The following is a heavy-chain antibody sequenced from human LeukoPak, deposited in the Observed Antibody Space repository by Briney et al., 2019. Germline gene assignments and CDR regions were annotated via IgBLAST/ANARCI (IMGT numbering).Heavy chain of an antibody. Sequence: GGSLRLSCSASGFTISIYAMHWVRQAPEKGLEYVSGISSKGVSTYYADSVKGRFTISRDNSKDTMFLQMSSLRAEDTAVYYCVKGGQYSSSSHFDYWGQGTLVTVSS. CDR2: ISSKGVST. CDR1: GFTISIYA. CDR3: VKGGQYSSSSHFDY. D-gene: IGHD6-6*01. J-gene: IGHJ4*02. V-gene: IGHV3-64D*09.